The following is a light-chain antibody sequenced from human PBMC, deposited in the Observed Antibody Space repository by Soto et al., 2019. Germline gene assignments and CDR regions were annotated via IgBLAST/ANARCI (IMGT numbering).Light chain of an antibody. V-gene: IGLV2-14*01. CDR2: EVS. CDR1: SSDVGGYNY. Sequence: QSALTQPAYVSGSPGQSITISCTGTSSDVGGYNYVSWYQQHPGKAPKLMIYEVSNRPSGVSNLFSGSKSGNTASLTISGLQAEDEADYYCSSYTSSSTLVFGTGTKVTVL. J-gene: IGLJ1*01. CDR3: SSYTSSSTLV.